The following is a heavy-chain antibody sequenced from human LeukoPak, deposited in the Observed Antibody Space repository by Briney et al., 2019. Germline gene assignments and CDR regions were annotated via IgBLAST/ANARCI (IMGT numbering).Heavy chain of an antibody. V-gene: IGHV3-23*01. D-gene: IGHD4-17*01. CDR1: GFTFSSYP. Sequence: GGSLRLSCAASGFTFSSYPVSWVRQAPGRGLEWVSAISSSGGTYYIASVEGRFIVSRDNSRNTLYLQMNSLRAEDTAIYYCAKEDYRDHTTGFDSWGQGTLVTVSS. CDR3: AKEDYRDHTTGFDS. J-gene: IGHJ5*01. CDR2: ISSSGGT.